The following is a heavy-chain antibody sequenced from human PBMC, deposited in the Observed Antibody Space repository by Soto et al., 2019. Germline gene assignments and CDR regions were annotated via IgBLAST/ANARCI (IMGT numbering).Heavy chain of an antibody. Sequence: PSETLSLTCTVSGGSISSSSYYWGWIRQPPGKGLEWIGSIYYSGSTYYNPSLKSRVTISVDTSKNQFSLKLSSVTAADTAVYYCARHVGIAEHHPPGWLDPWGQGTLVTVSS. J-gene: IGHJ5*02. CDR2: IYYSGST. CDR1: GGSISSSSYY. CDR3: ARHVGIAEHHPPGWLDP. V-gene: IGHV4-39*01. D-gene: IGHD6-13*01.